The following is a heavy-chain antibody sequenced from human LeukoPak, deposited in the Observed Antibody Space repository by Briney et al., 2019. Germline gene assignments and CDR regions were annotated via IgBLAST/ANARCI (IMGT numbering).Heavy chain of an antibody. CDR2: IFYSGST. CDR1: GGSISSYY. CDR3: ARERRGYSGYCSYYYMDV. D-gene: IGHD3-22*01. Sequence: SETLSLTCNVSGGSISSYYWSWIRQPPGKGLEWIGYIFYSGSTNYNPSLKSRVTISVDTSKNQFSLKLSSVTAADTAVYYCARERRGYSGYCSYYYMDVWGKGTTVTVAS. J-gene: IGHJ6*03. V-gene: IGHV4-59*01.